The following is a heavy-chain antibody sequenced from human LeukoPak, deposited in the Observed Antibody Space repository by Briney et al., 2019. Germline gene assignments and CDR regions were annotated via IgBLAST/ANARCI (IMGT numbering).Heavy chain of an antibody. CDR2: IEPSDSYT. Sequence: GEPLRISCKGSGYTSTSYWITWVRQMPGKGVEWMGRIEPSDSYTNYSPSFQGHVTISADKSISTAYLQWSSLKASDTAMYYCARGYSGYDAVDYWGQGTLVTVSS. CDR1: GYTSTSYW. V-gene: IGHV5-10-1*01. D-gene: IGHD5-12*01. J-gene: IGHJ4*02. CDR3: ARGYSGYDAVDY.